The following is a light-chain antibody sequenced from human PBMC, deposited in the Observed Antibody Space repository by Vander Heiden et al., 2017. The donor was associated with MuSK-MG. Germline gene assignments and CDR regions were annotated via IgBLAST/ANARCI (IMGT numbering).Light chain of an antibody. CDR1: RLGDTS. Sequence: SYDLTQPPSVSVSPGQTASLPSPGDRLGDTSDCWSQQKRGQSPVLVIPPDLKRPSGIPERFSASNSGNTATLTNSGTQAEDEADYYCQGWYSNTGVFGGGTKLTVL. CDR3: QGWYSNTGV. J-gene: IGLJ2*01. V-gene: IGLV3-1*01. CDR2: PDL.